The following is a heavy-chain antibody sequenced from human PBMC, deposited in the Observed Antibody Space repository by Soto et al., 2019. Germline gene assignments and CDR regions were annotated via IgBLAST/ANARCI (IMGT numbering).Heavy chain of an antibody. CDR1: GGSFSGYY. D-gene: IGHD4-17*01. CDR3: SRGRRTAVTIDY. J-gene: IGHJ4*02. CDR2: INHSGST. V-gene: IGHV4-34*01. Sequence: QVQLQQWGAGLLKPSETLSLTCAVYGGSFSGYYWSWIRQPPGKGLEWIGEINHSGSTNYNPSLRCRVTISVDTSKNHFSLKLSSVTAAATAVYYCSRGRRTAVTIDYWGQGTLVTVSS.